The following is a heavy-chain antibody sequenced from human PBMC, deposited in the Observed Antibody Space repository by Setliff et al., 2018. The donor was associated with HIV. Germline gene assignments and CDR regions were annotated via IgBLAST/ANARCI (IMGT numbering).Heavy chain of an antibody. V-gene: IGHV4-39*01. J-gene: IGHJ6*03. CDR2: INYRGNT. Sequence: PETLSLTCTVSGGSISTSRYYWGWIRQPPGKGLEWIGSINYRGNTYYNPSLKSRAAISVDTSKNQISLKLSSVTAADTAVYYCASLDGSESPYIYYYYMDVWGKGTAVTVSS. CDR3: ASLDGSESPYIYYYYMDV. CDR1: GGSISTSRYY. D-gene: IGHD3-10*01.